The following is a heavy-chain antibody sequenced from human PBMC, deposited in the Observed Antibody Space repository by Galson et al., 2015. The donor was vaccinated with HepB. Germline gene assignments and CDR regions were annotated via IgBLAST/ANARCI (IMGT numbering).Heavy chain of an antibody. V-gene: IGHV4-59*01. Sequence: LSLTCTVPASSLSGNYWSWIRQAPGKGLEWIGDIYHSGSTNYNPSLQTRVTISVDTSKNQFSLRLTSVTAADTAVYYCARDYYNSSGFYGHWYFDLWGRGTLVTVSS. CDR3: ARDYYNSSGFYGHWYFDL. CDR2: IYHSGST. D-gene: IGHD3-22*01. CDR1: ASSLSGNY. J-gene: IGHJ2*01.